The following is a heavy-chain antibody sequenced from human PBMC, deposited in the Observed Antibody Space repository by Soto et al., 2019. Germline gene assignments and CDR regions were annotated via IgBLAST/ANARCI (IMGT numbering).Heavy chain of an antibody. CDR2: IKTDGSST. V-gene: IGHV3-74*01. CDR1: GFTLSSRW. D-gene: IGHD3-16*01. CDR3: ARDEDTFGQAVFDS. Sequence: EVQLVESGGGLVQPGESLRLSCAASGFTLSSRWMHWVRQAPGKGLVWVSRIKTDGSSTSYADSVKGRFTISRDNGKNTLYLQMNSLRAEDTAMYYCARDEDTFGQAVFDSWGQGTLVTVSS. J-gene: IGHJ4*02.